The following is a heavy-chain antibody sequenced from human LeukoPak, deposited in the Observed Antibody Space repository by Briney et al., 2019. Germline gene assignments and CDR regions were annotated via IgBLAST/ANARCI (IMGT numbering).Heavy chain of an antibody. D-gene: IGHD1-1*01. J-gene: IGHJ4*02. Sequence: GGSLRLSCAASGFTVSSNYMSWVRQAPGKGLEWVSVIYSGGSTYYADSVKGRFTISRDNSKNTLYLQMNSLRTEDTALYYCVTDGDKWNDFEYWGQGTLVTVSS. CDR2: IYSGGST. V-gene: IGHV3-66*01. CDR1: GFTVSSNY. CDR3: VTDGDKWNDFEY.